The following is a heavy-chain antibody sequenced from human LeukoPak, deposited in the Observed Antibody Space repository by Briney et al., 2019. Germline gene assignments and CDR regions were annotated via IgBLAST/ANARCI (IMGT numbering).Heavy chain of an antibody. D-gene: IGHD1-26*01. CDR1: GFSVINHF. CDR3: ARRGVQGYMDV. J-gene: IGHJ6*03. Sequence: GGSLRLSCAASGFSVINHFMHWVRQAPGEGLQWVSTINGAGVTYYAAPVKGRFTISRDTVKNTFSLQMNNLRADDTAVYFCARRGVQGYMDVWGKGTTVTVSS. CDR2: INGAGVT. V-gene: IGHV3-53*01.